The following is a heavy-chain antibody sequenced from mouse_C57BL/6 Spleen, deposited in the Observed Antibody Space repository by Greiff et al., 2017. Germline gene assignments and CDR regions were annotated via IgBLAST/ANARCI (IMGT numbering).Heavy chain of an antibody. CDR2: ISYDGSN. D-gene: IGHD1-1*01. V-gene: IGHV3-6*01. Sequence: EVQLVESGPGLVKPSQSLSLSCSVSGYTITSGYYWNWIRQVPGNQLEWMGYISYDGSNNYNPSLKNRISITRDTSMNQFFLKLNSVTTEDTATFFCAITTVVAPCDFWGQGTTLTVSS. CDR1: GYTITSGYY. J-gene: IGHJ2*01. CDR3: AITTVVAPCDF.